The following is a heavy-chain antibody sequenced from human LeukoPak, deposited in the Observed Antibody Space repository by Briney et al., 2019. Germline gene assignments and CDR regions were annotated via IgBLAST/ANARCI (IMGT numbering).Heavy chain of an antibody. Sequence: GGSLRLSCAASGFTFSSYAMSWVRQAPGKGLEWVSAISGSGGSTYYADSVKGRFTISRDNSKNTLYLQMNSLRAEDTAVYYCAKDANKNRWLKLTSTVTTRCYFDYWGQGTLVTVSS. CDR3: AKDANKNRWLKLTSTVTTRCYFDY. V-gene: IGHV3-23*01. J-gene: IGHJ4*02. CDR2: ISGSGGST. D-gene: IGHD4-17*01. CDR1: GFTFSSYA.